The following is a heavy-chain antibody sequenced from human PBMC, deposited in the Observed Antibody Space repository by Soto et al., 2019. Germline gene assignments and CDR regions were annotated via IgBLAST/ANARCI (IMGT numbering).Heavy chain of an antibody. V-gene: IGHV1-2*02. CDR1: GFTFSAYY. CDR2: INPNSGGT. D-gene: IGHD6-13*01. J-gene: IGHJ6*02. CDR3: ARRLVDEYSSSWRSDYYGMDV. Sequence: QVQLVQSGAEVKKPGASVKVSCKASGFTFSAYYIYWVRQAPGQGLEWIGWINPNSGGTNNAQKFQGRVTMTRDTSTSTVYMELSALIPEDTAVYYCARRLVDEYSSSWRSDYYGMDVWGQGTTVTVSS.